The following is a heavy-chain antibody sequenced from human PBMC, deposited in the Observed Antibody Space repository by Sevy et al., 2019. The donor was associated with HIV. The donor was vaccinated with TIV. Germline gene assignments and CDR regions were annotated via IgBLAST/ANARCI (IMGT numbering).Heavy chain of an antibody. D-gene: IGHD3-3*01. V-gene: IGHV3-49*03. CDR3: SRGRLLFLAWLFPADY. J-gene: IGHJ4*02. Sequence: GGSLRLSCTTSGFTFVDYGVTWFRQAPGKGLEWVGFIRSKPYGGTTEYAASVKARFTISRDDSKSIAYLQMNSLKTEDTAVYYVSRGRLLFLAWLFPADYWGPGTLVTVSS. CDR2: IRSKPYGGTT. CDR1: GFTFVDYG.